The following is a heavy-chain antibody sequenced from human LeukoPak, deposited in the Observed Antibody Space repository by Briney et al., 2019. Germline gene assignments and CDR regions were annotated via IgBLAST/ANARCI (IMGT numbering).Heavy chain of an antibody. CDR2: ISSSSSSSYT. Sequence: GGSLRLSCAASGFSLSDYYMSWIRQAPGKGLEWVSYISSSSSSSYTNYADSVKGRFTISRDNAKNSLYLQMNSLRVEDTAIYYCARDSRGWYGRIDYWGQGTLVTVSS. J-gene: IGHJ4*02. V-gene: IGHV3-11*06. CDR1: GFSLSDYY. CDR3: ARDSRGWYGRIDY. D-gene: IGHD6-19*01.